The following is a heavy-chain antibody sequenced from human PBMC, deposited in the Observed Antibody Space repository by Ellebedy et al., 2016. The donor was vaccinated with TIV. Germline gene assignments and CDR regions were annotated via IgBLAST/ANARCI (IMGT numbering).Heavy chain of an antibody. CDR2: ISAYNGNT. Sequence: AASVKVSCKASGYTFTSYGISWVRQALGQGLEWMGWISAYNGNTNYAQKLQGRVTMTTDTSTSTAYMELRSLRSDDTAVYYCARLTETVVVPSYWGQGTLVTVSS. CDR3: ARLTETVVVPSY. J-gene: IGHJ4*02. V-gene: IGHV1-18*01. CDR1: GYTFTSYG. D-gene: IGHD2-2*01.